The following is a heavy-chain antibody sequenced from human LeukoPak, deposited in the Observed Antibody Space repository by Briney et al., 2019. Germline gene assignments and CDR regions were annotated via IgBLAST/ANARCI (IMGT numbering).Heavy chain of an antibody. CDR2: ISSNGGST. Sequence: GGSLRLSCSASGFTFSSYAMHWVRQAPGKGLEYVSAISSNGGSTYYADSVKGRFTISRDNSKNTLYLQMSSQRAEDTAVYYCVKVPLDDILTGYWVYFDYWGQGTLVTVSS. CDR3: VKVPLDDILTGYWVYFDY. D-gene: IGHD3-9*01. CDR1: GFTFSSYA. J-gene: IGHJ4*02. V-gene: IGHV3-64D*06.